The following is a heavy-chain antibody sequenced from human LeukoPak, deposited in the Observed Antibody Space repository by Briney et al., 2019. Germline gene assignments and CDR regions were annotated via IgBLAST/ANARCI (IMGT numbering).Heavy chain of an antibody. D-gene: IGHD4-17*01. CDR1: GFTFSSYA. Sequence: GGSLRLSCAASGFTFSSYAMHWVRQAPGKGLEYVSAISSNGGSTYYANSVKGRFTISRDNSKNTLYLQMGSLRAEDMAVYYCARDPGGLYGDYAWAFDIWGQGTMVTVSS. J-gene: IGHJ3*02. CDR3: ARDPGGLYGDYAWAFDI. CDR2: ISSNGGST. V-gene: IGHV3-64*01.